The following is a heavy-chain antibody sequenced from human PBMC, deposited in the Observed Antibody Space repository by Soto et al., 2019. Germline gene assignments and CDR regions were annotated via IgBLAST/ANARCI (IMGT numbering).Heavy chain of an antibody. CDR2: ISYDGSNK. V-gene: IGHV3-30*18. CDR3: AKVRGRIVATAAFLDY. D-gene: IGHD5-12*01. J-gene: IGHJ4*02. CDR1: GFTFSSYG. Sequence: GGSLRLSCAASGFTFSSYGMHWVRQAPGKGLEWVAVISYDGSNKYYADSVKGRFTISRDNSKNTLYLQMNSLRAEDTAVYYCAKVRGRIVATAAFLDYWGQGTLVTVSS.